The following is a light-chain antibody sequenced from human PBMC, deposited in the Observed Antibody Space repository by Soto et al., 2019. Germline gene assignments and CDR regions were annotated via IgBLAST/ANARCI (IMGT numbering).Light chain of an antibody. CDR3: QHYNSRTLT. CDR2: GAS. Sequence: EIVMTQSPATLSVSPGERATLSCRASQSVSSNLAWYQQKPGQAPRLLIYGASTRATGIPARFSGSGSGTEFTLTISSLQSEDFAVYYCQHYNSRTLTFGGGTKVDIK. J-gene: IGKJ4*01. CDR1: QSVSSN. V-gene: IGKV3-15*01.